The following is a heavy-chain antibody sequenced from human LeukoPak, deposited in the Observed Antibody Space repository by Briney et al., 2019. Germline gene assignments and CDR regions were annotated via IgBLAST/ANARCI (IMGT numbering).Heavy chain of an antibody. D-gene: IGHD3-3*01. J-gene: IGHJ4*02. Sequence: GGSLRLSCAASGFTFSSYAMSWVRQAPGKGLEWVSAISGSGGSTYSADSVKGRFTIPRDNSKNTLYLRMNSLRAEDTAVYYRATYYDFWSGYWFHYWGEGTLVTVS. CDR3: ATYYDFWSGYWFHY. CDR1: GFTFSSYA. CDR2: ISGSGGST. V-gene: IGHV3-23*01.